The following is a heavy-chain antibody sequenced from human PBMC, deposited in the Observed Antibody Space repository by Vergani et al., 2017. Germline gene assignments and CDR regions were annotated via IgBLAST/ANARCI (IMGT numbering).Heavy chain of an antibody. J-gene: IGHJ6*02. CDR1: GFSFRNAW. CDR2: IKSTFDRGTT. Sequence: EVQLVESGGGIVKPGGSLRLSCVASGFSFRNAWMNLVRRTAGKGLEWVGRIKSTFDRGTTDYAAAVKGRFTISRDDSKNTLFLQMNGLKTEDIGVYYCTTDPRYCGDGSCYWLRDHHYYGMDVWGQGTTVTVSS. D-gene: IGHD2-21*01. V-gene: IGHV3-15*07. CDR3: TTDPRYCGDGSCYWLRDHHYYGMDV.